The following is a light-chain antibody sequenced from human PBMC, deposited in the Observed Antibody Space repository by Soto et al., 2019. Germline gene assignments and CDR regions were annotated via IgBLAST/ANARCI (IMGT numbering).Light chain of an antibody. CDR1: SSNIGAGYH. J-gene: IGLJ2*01. CDR2: GNS. V-gene: IGLV1-40*01. Sequence: QSALTQPPSVSGAPGQRVTISCTGSSSNIGAGYHVHWHQQLPGTAPKLLMYGNSNRPSGVPDRFSGSKSGTSASLAITGLQAEDEADYYCQSYDSTLSGVVFGGGTKLTVL. CDR3: QSYDSTLSGVV.